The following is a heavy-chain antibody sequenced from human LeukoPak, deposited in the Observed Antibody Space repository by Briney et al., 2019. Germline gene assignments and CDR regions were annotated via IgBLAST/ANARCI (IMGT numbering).Heavy chain of an antibody. J-gene: IGHJ4*02. CDR3: AKPDDSSGYYYFDY. Sequence: GGSLRLSCAASGFTFSSYAVSWVRQAPGKGLEWVSAISGSGGSTYYADSVKGRFTISRDNSKNTLYLQMNSLRAEDTAVYYCAKPDDSSGYYYFDYWGQGTLVTVSS. CDR1: GFTFSSYA. V-gene: IGHV3-23*01. CDR2: ISGSGGST. D-gene: IGHD3-22*01.